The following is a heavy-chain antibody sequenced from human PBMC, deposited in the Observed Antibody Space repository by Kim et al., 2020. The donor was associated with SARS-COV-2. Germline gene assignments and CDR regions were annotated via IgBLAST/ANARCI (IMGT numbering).Heavy chain of an antibody. CDR2: INPNSGGT. CDR3: AISRTLNTFDI. CDR1: GYTFTGYF. V-gene: IGHV1-2*06. Sequence: ASVKVSCRASGYTFTGYFMHWVRLAPGQGLQWMGRINPNSGGTNFAQNFQDRVSMTRDTSVNTAYMELSWLRSDDTAVYYCAISRTLNTFDIWGQGTVVTVSS. J-gene: IGHJ3*02.